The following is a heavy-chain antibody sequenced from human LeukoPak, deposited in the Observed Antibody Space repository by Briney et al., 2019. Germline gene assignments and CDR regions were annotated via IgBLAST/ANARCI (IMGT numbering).Heavy chain of an antibody. CDR1: GYTFTDYY. J-gene: IGHJ4*02. D-gene: IGHD5-24*01. Sequence: GASVNVSCKASGYTFTDYYVHWVRQAPGQGGEWMGWINPTSGGTHYAQKFQGRVTMTRDTSISTAYMELGSLRSDDTAVYYCARDSGDGYNPVDYWGQGTLITVSS. CDR3: ARDSGDGYNPVDY. V-gene: IGHV1-2*02. CDR2: INPTSGGT.